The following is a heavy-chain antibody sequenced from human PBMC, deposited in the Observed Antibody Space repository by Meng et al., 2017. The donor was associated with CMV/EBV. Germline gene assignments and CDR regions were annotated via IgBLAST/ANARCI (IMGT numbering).Heavy chain of an antibody. Sequence: SETLSLTCSVSGGSIRSRSSYWGWIRQPPGKALGWIGSIFHSGSTYYNPFLKSRVSMSVDTSTNYFSLKLTSVTAADTAVYYCARDLIQYDFWSGFNWFDPWGQGILVTVSS. CDR1: GGSIRSRSSY. CDR3: ARDLIQYDFWSGFNWFDP. J-gene: IGHJ5*02. D-gene: IGHD3-3*01. V-gene: IGHV4-39*07. CDR2: IFHSGST.